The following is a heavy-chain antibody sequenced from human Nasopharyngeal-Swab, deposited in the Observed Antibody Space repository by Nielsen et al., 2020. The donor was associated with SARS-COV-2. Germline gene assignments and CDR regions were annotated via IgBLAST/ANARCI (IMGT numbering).Heavy chain of an antibody. Sequence: GESLKISCAASGFTVSSNYMSWVRQAPGKGLEWVSVIYSGGSTYYADSVKGRFTISRDNSKNTLYLQMNSLRAEDTAVYYCARGGRNWNDYYYYGMDVWGQGTTVTVSS. CDR3: ARGGRNWNDYYYYGMDV. CDR2: IYSGGST. V-gene: IGHV3-53*01. D-gene: IGHD1-1*01. CDR1: GFTVSSNY. J-gene: IGHJ6*02.